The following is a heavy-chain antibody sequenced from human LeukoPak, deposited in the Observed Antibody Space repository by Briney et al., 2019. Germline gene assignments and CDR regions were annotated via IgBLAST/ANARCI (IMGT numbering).Heavy chain of an antibody. D-gene: IGHD6-19*01. J-gene: IGHJ4*02. CDR3: ARLDYSSGPIDY. V-gene: IGHV4-39*01. CDR2: IYYSGSIYYSGST. CDR1: GGSISSSSYY. Sequence: SETLSLTCTVSGGSISSSSYYWGWIRQPPGKGLEWIGSIYYSGSIYYSGSTYYNASLKSRVTISVDTSKNQFFLNLSSVTASDTAVYFCARLDYSSGPIDYWGQGTLVTVSS.